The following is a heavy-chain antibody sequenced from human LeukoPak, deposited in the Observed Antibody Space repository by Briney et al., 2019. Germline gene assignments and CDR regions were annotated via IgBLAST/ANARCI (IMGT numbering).Heavy chain of an antibody. J-gene: IGHJ6*02. CDR2: IWYDGSNK. CDR1: GFTFSSYG. CDR3: ARELIAVAGQSYYYYGMDV. Sequence: PGGSLRLSCAASGFTFSSYGMHWVRQAPGKGLEWVAVIWYDGSNKYYADSVKGRFTISRDNSKNTLYLQMNSLGAEDTAVYYCARELIAVAGQSYYYYGMDVWGQGTTVTVSS. V-gene: IGHV3-33*01. D-gene: IGHD6-19*01.